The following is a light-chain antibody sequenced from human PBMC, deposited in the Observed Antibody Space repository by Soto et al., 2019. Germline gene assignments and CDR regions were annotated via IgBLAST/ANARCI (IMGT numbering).Light chain of an antibody. J-gene: IGLJ3*02. V-gene: IGLV2-8*01. Sequence: QSALTQPPSASGSPGQSVTISCTGTSSDVGGYNYVSWYQQYPGRAPKLMIYEVTKRPSGVPDRLSGTKSGNTASLTVSGLRAEDGAYYYCSAYAASSNCYFVFGGGTKLTVL. CDR3: SAYAASSNCYFV. CDR2: EVT. CDR1: SSDVGGYNY.